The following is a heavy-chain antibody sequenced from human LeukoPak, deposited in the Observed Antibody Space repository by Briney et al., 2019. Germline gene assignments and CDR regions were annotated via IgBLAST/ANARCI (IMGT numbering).Heavy chain of an antibody. J-gene: IGHJ4*02. CDR3: AKSPYGDPFYFDY. V-gene: IGHV3-30*02. CDR1: GFTFSSYE. D-gene: IGHD4-17*01. CDR2: FRYDGSNK. Sequence: GGSLTLSCPASGFTFSSYEMHWVRQAPGKGLEWVAFFRYDGSNKYYADSVTGRFSISRDNAKNSLYLQMNSLRAEDTAVYYCAKSPYGDPFYFDYWGEGTLVTVSS.